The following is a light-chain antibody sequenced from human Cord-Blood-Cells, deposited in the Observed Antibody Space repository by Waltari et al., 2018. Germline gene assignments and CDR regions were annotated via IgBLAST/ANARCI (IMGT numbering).Light chain of an antibody. CDR2: GKN. CDR1: SLRSYY. V-gene: IGLV3-19*01. J-gene: IGLJ2*01. CDR3: NSRDSSGNHVV. Sequence: SSALTQDPAVSVALAQTVRITCQGDSLRSYYASWYQQKPGQAPVLVIYGKNNRPSGIPDRFSGSSSGNTASLTITGAQAEDEADYYCNSRDSSGNHVVFGGGTKLTVL.